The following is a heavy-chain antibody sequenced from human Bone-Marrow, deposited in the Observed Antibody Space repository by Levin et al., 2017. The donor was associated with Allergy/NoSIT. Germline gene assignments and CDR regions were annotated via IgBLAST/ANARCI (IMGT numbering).Heavy chain of an antibody. CDR2: IWYDGSNK. Sequence: GGSLRLSCAASGFTFSSYGMHWVRQAPGKGLEWVAVIWYDGSNKYYADSVKGRFTISRDNSKNTLYLQMNSLRAEDTAVYYCARSRDDILTGYGSGLFDPWGQGTLVTVSS. J-gene: IGHJ5*02. V-gene: IGHV3-33*01. CDR3: ARSRDDILTGYGSGLFDP. D-gene: IGHD3-9*01. CDR1: GFTFSSYG.